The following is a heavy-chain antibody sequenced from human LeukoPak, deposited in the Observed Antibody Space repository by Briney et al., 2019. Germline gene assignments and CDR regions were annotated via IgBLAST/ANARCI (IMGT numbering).Heavy chain of an antibody. Sequence: GGTFYCKSAASGFTRWDNSMDWLRQAPGKGLVWVSRIASDGITTNYADSVKGRFTISRDNVRATLYLQMNSLRAEDTAVYYYARSRHTWLNWFCP. CDR2: IASDGITT. CDR3: ARSRHTWLNWFCP. CDR1: GFTRWDNS. D-gene: IGHD3-22*01. V-gene: IGHV3-74*01. J-gene: IGHJ5*02.